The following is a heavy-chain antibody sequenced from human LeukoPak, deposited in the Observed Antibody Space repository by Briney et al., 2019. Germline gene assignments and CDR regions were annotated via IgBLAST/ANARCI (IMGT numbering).Heavy chain of an antibody. CDR3: ARDGGYSSSWYGSYFDY. J-gene: IGHJ4*02. D-gene: IGHD6-13*01. CDR2: IYTSGST. V-gene: IGHV4-4*07. CDR1: GGSFSGYY. Sequence: SETLSLTCAVYGGSFSGYYWSWIRQPAGKGLEWIGRIYTSGSTNYNPSLKSRVTMSVDTSKNQFSLKLSSVTAADTAVYYCARDGGYSSSWYGSYFDYWGQGTLVTVSS.